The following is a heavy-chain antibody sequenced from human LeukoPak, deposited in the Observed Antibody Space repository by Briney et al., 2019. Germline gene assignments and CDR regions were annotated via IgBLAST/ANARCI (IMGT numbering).Heavy chain of an antibody. Sequence: APVKVSCKASGYTFTGYFMHWVRQAPGQGLEWMGWINPNSGGTNYAQKFQGRVTMTRDTSISTAYMELSRLRSDDTAVYYCASSIVYCSSTSCYFNWGQGTLVTVSS. D-gene: IGHD2-2*01. CDR2: INPNSGGT. CDR3: ASSIVYCSSTSCYFN. J-gene: IGHJ4*02. CDR1: GYTFTGYF. V-gene: IGHV1-2*02.